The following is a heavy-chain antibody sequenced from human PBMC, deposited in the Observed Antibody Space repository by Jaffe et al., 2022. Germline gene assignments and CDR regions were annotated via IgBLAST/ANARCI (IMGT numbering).Heavy chain of an antibody. V-gene: IGHV4-61*02. CDR2: IYTSGST. Sequence: QVQLQESGPGLVKPSQTLSLTCTVSGGSISSGSYYWSWIRQPAGKGLEWIGRIYTSGSTNYNPSLKSRVTISVDTSKNQFSLKLSSVTAADTAVYYCARTPQGIAAAGVWFDPWGQGTLVTVSS. CDR1: GGSISSGSYY. CDR3: ARTPQGIAAAGVWFDP. D-gene: IGHD6-13*01. J-gene: IGHJ5*02.